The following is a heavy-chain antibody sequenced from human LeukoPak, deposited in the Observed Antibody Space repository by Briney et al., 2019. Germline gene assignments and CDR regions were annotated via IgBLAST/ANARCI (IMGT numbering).Heavy chain of an antibody. J-gene: IGHJ3*02. CDR1: GGSISGYY. CDR3: ARSGTRSGGAFDI. Sequence: SETLSLTCTVSGGSISGYYWSWIRQSPGKGLEWIAYVYSSGSTNYNPSLYSRVTISLDTSKNQFSLKLSSVTAADTAVYFCARSGTRSGGAFDIWGQGTMVTASS. D-gene: IGHD4-23*01. CDR2: VYSSGST. V-gene: IGHV4-59*08.